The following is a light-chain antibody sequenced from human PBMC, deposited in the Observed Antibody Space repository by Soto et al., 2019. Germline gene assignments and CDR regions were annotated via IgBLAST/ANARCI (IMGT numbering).Light chain of an antibody. CDR1: QSVSGW. CDR2: DAS. V-gene: IGKV1-5*01. Sequence: DIQMTQSPSTLSASVGDTVTVTCRASQSVSGWLAWYQQKPGEAPKLLIYDASSLESGVPSRFSGSGSGTEFTLTISSLQPDDFATYYCQQYNSYSTFGQGTKVDI. CDR3: QQYNSYST. J-gene: IGKJ1*01.